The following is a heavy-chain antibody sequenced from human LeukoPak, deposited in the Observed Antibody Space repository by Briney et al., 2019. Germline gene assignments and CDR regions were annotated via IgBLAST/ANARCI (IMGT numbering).Heavy chain of an antibody. Sequence: GRSLRLSCAASGFTFSSYAMHWVRQAPGKGLEWVAVISYDGSNKYYADSVKGRFTISRDNSKNTLYLQMNSLRAEDTAVYYCARVLMPFDILTGSFDYWGQGTLVTVSS. V-gene: IGHV3-30*04. CDR3: ARVLMPFDILTGSFDY. J-gene: IGHJ4*02. D-gene: IGHD3-9*01. CDR1: GFTFSSYA. CDR2: ISYDGSNK.